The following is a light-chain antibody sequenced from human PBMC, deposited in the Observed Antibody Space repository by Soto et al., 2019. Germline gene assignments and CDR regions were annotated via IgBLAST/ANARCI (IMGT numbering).Light chain of an antibody. CDR2: GAS. Sequence: DIQMTQSPSTLSASVGDRVTITCRASHNIVNYLNWYQRKPGKAPQLLIYGASGLQRGVPSRFSGSGSGTDFTLTISTLQPEDFATFYCQQSYSVPFSFGGGTKVDIK. J-gene: IGKJ4*01. CDR1: HNIVNY. CDR3: QQSYSVPFS. V-gene: IGKV1-39*01.